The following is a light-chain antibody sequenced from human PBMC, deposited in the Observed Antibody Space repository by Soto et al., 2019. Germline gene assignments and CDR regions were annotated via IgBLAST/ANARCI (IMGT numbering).Light chain of an antibody. CDR1: SSDVGGYNY. Sequence: QSVLTQPASVSGSPGQSITISCTGTSSDVGGYNYVSWYQHHPGKAPKLMIYEVSNRPSGVSNRFSGSKSGNTASLTISGLQAEDEADYYCSSYTSSSTPLYVFGTANKVTV. V-gene: IGLV2-14*01. CDR3: SSYTSSSTPLYV. J-gene: IGLJ1*01. CDR2: EVS.